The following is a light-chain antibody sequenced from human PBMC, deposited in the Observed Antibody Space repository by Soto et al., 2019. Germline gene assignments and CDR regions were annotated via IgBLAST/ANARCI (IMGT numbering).Light chain of an antibody. CDR1: SSNIGAGYD. CDR3: SSFAGPVWV. V-gene: IGLV1-40*01. CDR2: GNR. Sequence: QAVVTQPPSVSGAPGQRVTISCTGNSSNIGAGYDVHWYQQLPGTVPKLLIYGNRNRPSGVPDRFSGSKAGNTASLTVFGLQAEDEADYYCSSFAGPVWVFGGGTKLTVL. J-gene: IGLJ3*02.